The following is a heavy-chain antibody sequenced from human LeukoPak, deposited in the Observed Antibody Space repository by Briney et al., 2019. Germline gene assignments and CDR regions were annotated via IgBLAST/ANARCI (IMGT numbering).Heavy chain of an antibody. Sequence: PSETLSLTCTVSGGSTSSYYWSWIRQPPGKGLEWIGYMYYSGDTNYNPSLKSRVTMSVDTSKNQFSLKLSSVTAADTAIYFCARSLDGYNSHFDYWGQGTPVTVSS. D-gene: IGHD5-24*01. V-gene: IGHV4-59*01. J-gene: IGHJ4*02. CDR1: GGSTSSYY. CDR2: MYYSGDT. CDR3: ARSLDGYNSHFDY.